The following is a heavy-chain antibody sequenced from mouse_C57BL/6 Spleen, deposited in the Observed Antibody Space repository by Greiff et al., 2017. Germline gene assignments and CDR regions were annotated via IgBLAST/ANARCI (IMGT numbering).Heavy chain of an antibody. CDR2: IHPSDSDT. D-gene: IGHD2-2*01. CDR3: APGSTMVASYDMDY. CDR1: GYTFTSYS. V-gene: IGHV1-74*01. J-gene: IGHJ4*01. Sequence: VQLQQSGAGLVKPGASVKVSCKASGYTFTSYSMPWVQQTPGQGLEWIGTIHPSDSDTNYHQRFKGQATLTVDKSSSTVYMQLSSLTSEDSAVYYCAPGSTMVASYDMDYWGQGTTVTVSS.